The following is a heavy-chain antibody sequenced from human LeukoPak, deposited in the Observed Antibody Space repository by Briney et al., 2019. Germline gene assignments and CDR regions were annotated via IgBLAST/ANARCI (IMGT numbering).Heavy chain of an antibody. V-gene: IGHV3-48*02. CDR1: GFTFSNSG. CDR3: ARDSATAFDY. Sequence: GGSLRLSCAVSGFTFSNSGLHWVSQAPGKGLEWVSYISSGSTTIYSADSVKGRFTISRDNAKNSLYLQINSLRDEDTAIYFCARDSATAFDYWGQGTLVTVSS. D-gene: IGHD5-12*01. J-gene: IGHJ4*02. CDR2: ISSGSTTI.